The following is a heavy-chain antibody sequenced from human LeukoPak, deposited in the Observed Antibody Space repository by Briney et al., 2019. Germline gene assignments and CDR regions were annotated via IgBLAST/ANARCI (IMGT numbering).Heavy chain of an antibody. CDR1: GFTFSSYA. Sequence: GGSLRLSCAASGFTFSSYAMSWVRQAPGKGLEWVSAISGSGGSTYYADSVKGRFTIPRDNSKNTLYLQMNSLRAEDTAVYYCAKTSRGYSGYDSFDYWGQGTLVTVSS. J-gene: IGHJ4*02. CDR2: ISGSGGST. D-gene: IGHD5-12*01. CDR3: AKTSRGYSGYDSFDY. V-gene: IGHV3-23*01.